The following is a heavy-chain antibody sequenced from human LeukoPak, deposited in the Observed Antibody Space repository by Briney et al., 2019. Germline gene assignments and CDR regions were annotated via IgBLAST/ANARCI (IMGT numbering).Heavy chain of an antibody. CDR1: GGTFSSYA. V-gene: IGHV1-69*13. CDR3: ASVVVPAATPKDGPSRYYYYYMDV. J-gene: IGHJ6*03. D-gene: IGHD2-2*01. CDR2: IIPIFGTA. Sequence: ASVEVSCKASGGTFSSYAISWVRQAPGQGLEWMGGIIPIFGTANYAQKFQGRVTITADESTSTAYMELSSLRSEDTAVYYCASVVVPAATPKDGPSRYYYYYMDVWGKGTTVTVSS.